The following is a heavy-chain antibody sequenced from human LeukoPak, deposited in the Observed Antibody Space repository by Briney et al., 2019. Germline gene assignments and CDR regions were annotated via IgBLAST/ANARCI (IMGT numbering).Heavy chain of an antibody. CDR1: GYTFTNYG. CDR2: ISGYNGKT. Sequence: ASVKVSCKASGYTFTNYGISWVRQAPGQGPEWMGWISGYNGKTNYAQKFQGRVTLTRDTSTSTVYMELSSLRSEDTAVYYCATSAFDYWGQGTLVTVPS. D-gene: IGHD2-15*01. J-gene: IGHJ4*02. CDR3: ATSAFDY. V-gene: IGHV1-18*01.